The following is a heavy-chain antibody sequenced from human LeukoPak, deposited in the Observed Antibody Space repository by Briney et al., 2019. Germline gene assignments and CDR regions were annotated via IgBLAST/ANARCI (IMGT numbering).Heavy chain of an antibody. V-gene: IGHV4-34*01. J-gene: IGHJ5*02. Sequence: SETLSLTCAVYGGSFSGYYWSWIRQPPGKGLEWIGEINHSGSTNYNPSLKSRVTISVDTSKNQFSLKLSSVTAADTAVYYCARENSATYYYGSGPNWFDPWGQGTLVTVSS. D-gene: IGHD3-10*01. CDR2: INHSGST. CDR3: ARENSATYYYGSGPNWFDP. CDR1: GGSFSGYY.